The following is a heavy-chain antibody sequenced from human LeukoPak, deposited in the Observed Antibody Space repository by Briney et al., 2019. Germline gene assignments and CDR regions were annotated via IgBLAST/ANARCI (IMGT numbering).Heavy chain of an antibody. D-gene: IGHD1-26*01. CDR3: AKVKGGSYLFDY. CDR2: IIGSGGST. V-gene: IGHV3-23*01. J-gene: IGHJ4*02. Sequence: GGSLRLSCAASGFTFGSYAMSWVRQAPGKGLEWVSAIIGSGGSTYYADSVKGRFTISRDNSKNTLYLQMNSLRAEDTAVYYCAKVKGGSYLFDYWGQGTLVTVSS. CDR1: GFTFGSYA.